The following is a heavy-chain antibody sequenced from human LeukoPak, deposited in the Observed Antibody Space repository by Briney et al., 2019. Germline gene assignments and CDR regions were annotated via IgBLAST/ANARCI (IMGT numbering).Heavy chain of an antibody. V-gene: IGHV3-48*03. D-gene: IGHD3-10*02. Sequence: GGTLRLSCAASGFTFSSYEMNWVRQAQGKGLEWVSYISSSGSTIYYADSVKGRFTISRDNAKNSLYLQMNSLRAEDTAVYYCAELGITMIGGVWGKGTTVTISS. CDR1: GFTFSSYE. J-gene: IGHJ6*04. CDR2: ISSSGSTI. CDR3: AELGITMIGGV.